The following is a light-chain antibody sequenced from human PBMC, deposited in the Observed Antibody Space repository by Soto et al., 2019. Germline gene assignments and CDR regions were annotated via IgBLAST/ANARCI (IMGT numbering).Light chain of an antibody. CDR3: QQSYSTLRA. CDR2: AAS. V-gene: IGKV1-39*01. J-gene: IGKJ1*01. CDR1: QSISSY. Sequence: DIQMTQSPSSLSASVGDRVTITCRASQSISSYLNWYQQKPGKAPKLLIYAASSLQSGAPSRFSGSGSGTDFTLTISSLQPEDFATYYCQQSYSTLRAVGQGTKVDSK.